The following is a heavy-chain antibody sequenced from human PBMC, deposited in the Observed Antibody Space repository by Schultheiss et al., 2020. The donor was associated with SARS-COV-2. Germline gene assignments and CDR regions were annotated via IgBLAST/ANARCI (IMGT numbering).Heavy chain of an antibody. CDR3: ARREVRGVIMD. V-gene: IGHV4-38-2*01. J-gene: IGHJ4*02. CDR1: GYSISSGYY. CDR2: IYHSGST. D-gene: IGHD3-10*01. Sequence: SETLSLTCAVSGYSISSGYYWGWIRQPPGKGLEWIGSIYHSGSTYYNPSLKSRVTISVDTSKNQFSLKLSPVTAADTAVYYCARREVRGVIMDWGQGTLVTVSS.